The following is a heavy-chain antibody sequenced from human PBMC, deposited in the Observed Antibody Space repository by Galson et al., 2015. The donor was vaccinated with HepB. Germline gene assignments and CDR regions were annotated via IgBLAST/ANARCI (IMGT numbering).Heavy chain of an antibody. V-gene: IGHV4-59*11. CDR3: ARVQRWFSPRPPPAHDALDI. CDR2: ISYSGST. CDR1: GGSISGHY. J-gene: IGHJ3*02. D-gene: IGHD5-18*01. Sequence: ETLSLTCTVSGGSISGHYWSWIRQPPGKGLEWIGYISYSGSTNYSPSLKSRVTISIDMSKNQLSLKLSSVTAADTAFYYCARVQRWFSPRPPPAHDALDIWGQGTMATVSS.